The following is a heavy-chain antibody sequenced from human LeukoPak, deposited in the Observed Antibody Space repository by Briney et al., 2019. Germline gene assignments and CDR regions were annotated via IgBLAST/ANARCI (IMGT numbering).Heavy chain of an antibody. Sequence: GGSLRLSCAASGFTFSDYYTSWIRQAPGKGLEWVSLIDKDGRSTYYADSVKGRFTISRDNSKNSLYLQMNSLRTEDTALYYCATWAFYHSLDVWGQGTTVTVSS. CDR3: ATWAFYHSLDV. J-gene: IGHJ6*02. D-gene: IGHD1-26*01. V-gene: IGHV3-43*02. CDR2: IDKDGRST. CDR1: GFTFSDYY.